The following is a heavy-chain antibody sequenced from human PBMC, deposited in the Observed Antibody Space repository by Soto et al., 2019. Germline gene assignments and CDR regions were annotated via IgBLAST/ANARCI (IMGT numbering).Heavy chain of an antibody. Sequence: SETLSLTCTVSGGSINNYYWSWIRQPPGKELEWIGYIYYSGSTNYSPSLKSRVTISVDTSKNQFSLKLTSVTAADTAVYYCARHGSTATPYYYFDYWGQGVLVTVSS. CDR1: GGSINNYY. V-gene: IGHV4-59*08. J-gene: IGHJ4*02. CDR2: IYYSGST. D-gene: IGHD6-25*01. CDR3: ARHGSTATPYYYFDY.